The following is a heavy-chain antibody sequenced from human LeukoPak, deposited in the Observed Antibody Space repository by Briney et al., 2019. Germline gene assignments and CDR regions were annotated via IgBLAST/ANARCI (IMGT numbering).Heavy chain of an antibody. D-gene: IGHD6-19*01. CDR2: VSDSGVNT. V-gene: IGHV3-23*01. Sequence: LSLTCAVSGGSISSGGYTWSWVRQAPGKGLEWVSGVSDSGVNTYYADSVKGRFTISRDNSKYTLFLQMNSLRAEDTAVYYCAKAYSSVWPRHSAYWGQRTLVTVSS. J-gene: IGHJ4*02. CDR1: GGSISSGGYT. CDR3: AKAYSSVWPRHSAY.